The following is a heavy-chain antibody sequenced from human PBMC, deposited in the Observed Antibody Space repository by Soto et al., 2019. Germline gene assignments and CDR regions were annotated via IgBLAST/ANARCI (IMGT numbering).Heavy chain of an antibody. J-gene: IGHJ3*02. V-gene: IGHV4-59*01. CDR2: IYHSGST. CDR3: ARVRKAVANDAFDI. CDR1: GGSISSYY. Sequence: PSETLSLTCTVSGGSISSYYWSWIRQPPGKGLEWIGYIYHSGSTNYNPSLKSRVTISVDTSKNQFSLKLSSVTAAGTAVYYCARVRKAVANDAFDIWGQGTMVTXSS. D-gene: IGHD6-19*01.